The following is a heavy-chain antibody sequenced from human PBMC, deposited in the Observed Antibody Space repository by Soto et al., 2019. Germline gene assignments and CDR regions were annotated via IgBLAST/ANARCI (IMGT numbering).Heavy chain of an antibody. CDR2: ISAYNGNT. D-gene: IGHD3-9*01. CDR1: GYTFTSYG. CDR3: ARDAEVLRYFDWSLSYYGMDV. V-gene: IGHV1-18*01. Sequence: QVQLVQSGAEVKKPGASVKVSCKASGYTFTSYGISWVRQAPGQGLEWMGWISAYNGNTNYVQKLQGRVTMTTDTSTSTAYMELRSLRSDDTAVYYCARDAEVLRYFDWSLSYYGMDVWGQGTTVTVSS. J-gene: IGHJ6*02.